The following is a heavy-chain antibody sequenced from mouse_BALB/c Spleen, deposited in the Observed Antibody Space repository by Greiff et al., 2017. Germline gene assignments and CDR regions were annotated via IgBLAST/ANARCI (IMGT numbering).Heavy chain of an antibody. J-gene: IGHJ3*01. CDR2: ISDGGSYT. Sequence: EVKLVESGGGLVKPGGSLKLSCAASGFTFSDYYMYWVRQTPEKRLEWVATISDGGSYTYYPDSVKGRFTISRDNAKNNLYLQMSSLKSEDTAMYYCARLESAYWGQGTLVTVSA. V-gene: IGHV5-4*02. CDR1: GFTFSDYY. CDR3: ARLESAY.